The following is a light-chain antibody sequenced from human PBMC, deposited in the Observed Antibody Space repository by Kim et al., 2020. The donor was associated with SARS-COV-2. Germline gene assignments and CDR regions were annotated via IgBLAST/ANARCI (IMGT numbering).Light chain of an antibody. Sequence: GQAVTIACAGGRATTGNNFVVWDRQLPGAAPRLLMYRNDQRPSGVPDRISGSKSGTSASLAISDLRSEDEADYFCASWDDTLNSQLFGGGTKVTVL. CDR1: RATTGNNF. CDR2: RND. J-gene: IGLJ3*02. CDR3: ASWDDTLNSQL. V-gene: IGLV1-47*01.